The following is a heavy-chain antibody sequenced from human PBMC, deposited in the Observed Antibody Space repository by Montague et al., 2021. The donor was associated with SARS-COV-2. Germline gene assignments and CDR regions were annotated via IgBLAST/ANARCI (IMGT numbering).Heavy chain of an antibody. CDR1: GGSITSTNYH. J-gene: IGHJ4*02. V-gene: IGHV4-39*01. D-gene: IGHD6-13*01. CDR2: ISFSWST. Sequence: SETLSLTCTVSGGSITSTNYHWAWIRQPPGKGLEWIGSISFSWSTYHNPSLKSRVTMSVDTSMYQFSLTLSTVTAADTALYYCARHNHGRVWYVISFDYWGQGTLVTVSS. CDR3: ARHNHGRVWYVISFDY.